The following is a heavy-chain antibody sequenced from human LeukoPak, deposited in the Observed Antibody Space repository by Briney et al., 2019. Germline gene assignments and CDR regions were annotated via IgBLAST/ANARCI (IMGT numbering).Heavy chain of an antibody. CDR1: GFTFSDAW. Sequence: PGGSLRLSCAATGFTFSDAWLSWVRQAPGKGLEWVGRIKSKTGGGTTDYAAPVKGRFSISRDDSKNTVYLQMNSLKTEDTAVYYCTRVGTTWFHSWGQGTLVTVSS. CDR2: IKSKTGGGTT. V-gene: IGHV3-15*05. D-gene: IGHD1-26*01. J-gene: IGHJ5*01. CDR3: TRVGTTWFHS.